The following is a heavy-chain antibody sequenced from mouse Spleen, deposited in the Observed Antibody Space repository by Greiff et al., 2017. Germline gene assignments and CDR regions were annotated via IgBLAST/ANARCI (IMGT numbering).Heavy chain of an antibody. CDR1: GYTFTSYW. Sequence: QVQLKQPGAELVRPGTSVKLSCKASGYTFTSYWMHWVKQRPGQGLEWIGVIDPSDSYTNYNQKFKGKATLTVDTSSSTAYMQLSSLTSEDSAVYYCAMNYYGSSPDYWGQGTTLTVSS. CDR2: IDPSDSYT. J-gene: IGHJ2*01. V-gene: IGHV1-59*01. D-gene: IGHD1-1*01. CDR3: AMNYYGSSPDY.